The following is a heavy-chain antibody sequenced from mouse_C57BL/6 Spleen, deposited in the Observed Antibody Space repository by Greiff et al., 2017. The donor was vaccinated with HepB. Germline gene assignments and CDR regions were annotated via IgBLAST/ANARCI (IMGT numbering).Heavy chain of an antibody. Sequence: ESGPGLVKPSQSLSLTCSVTGYSITSGYYWNWIRQFPGNKLEWMGYISYDGSNNYNPSLKNRISITRDTSKNQFFLKLNSVTTEDTATYYCARALGLLAGHFDVWGTGTTVTVSS. D-gene: IGHD4-1*01. CDR1: GYSITSGYY. J-gene: IGHJ1*03. V-gene: IGHV3-6*01. CDR3: ARALGLLAGHFDV. CDR2: ISYDGSN.